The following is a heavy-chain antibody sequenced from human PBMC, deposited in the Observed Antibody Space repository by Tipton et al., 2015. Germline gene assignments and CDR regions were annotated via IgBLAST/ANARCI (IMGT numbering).Heavy chain of an antibody. Sequence: TLSLTCNVSGGSLRSYSWSWIRQPPGKGLECIGYIYDTGRTNYNPSLKGRVTISVDTSKNQFSLRLSSVTAADTAMYYCARGGGDDYIWGSSRFDSWGQGILVTVSS. CDR3: ARGGGDDYIWGSSRFDS. D-gene: IGHD3-16*02. CDR1: GGSLRSYS. CDR2: IYDTGRT. V-gene: IGHV4-59*08. J-gene: IGHJ5*01.